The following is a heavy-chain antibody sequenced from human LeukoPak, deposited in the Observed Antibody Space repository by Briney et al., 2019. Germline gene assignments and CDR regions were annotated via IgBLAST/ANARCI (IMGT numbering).Heavy chain of an antibody. V-gene: IGHV1-18*01. CDR3: ARSGLTLRLGTHSKPGVMDV. J-gene: IGHJ6*02. Sequence: ASVKVSCKASGYTFTSYGISWVRQAPGQGLEWMGWISAYNGNTNYAQKLQGRVTMTTDTSTSTAYMELRSLRSDDTAVYYCARSGLTLRLGTHSKPGVMDVWGQGTTVTVSS. D-gene: IGHD3-16*01. CDR1: GYTFTSYG. CDR2: ISAYNGNT.